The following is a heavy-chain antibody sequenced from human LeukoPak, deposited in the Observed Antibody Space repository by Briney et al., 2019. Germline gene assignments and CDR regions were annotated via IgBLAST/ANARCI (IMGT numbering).Heavy chain of an antibody. CDR1: GFTFSSYS. J-gene: IGHJ4*02. CDR3: AKKAQYDGHYPLDY. CDR2: TSDRGDYT. D-gene: IGHD4/OR15-4a*01. V-gene: IGHV3-23*01. Sequence: GGSLRLSCAASGFTFSSYSMSWVRQAPGKGLEWVSGTSDRGDYTYYADSVKGRFTISRDTSKNTLYLQMNSLSVEDKALYFCAKKAQYDGHYPLDYWGQGTLVTVSA.